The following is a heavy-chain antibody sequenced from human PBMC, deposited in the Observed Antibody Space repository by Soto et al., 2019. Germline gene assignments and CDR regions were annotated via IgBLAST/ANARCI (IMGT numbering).Heavy chain of an antibody. V-gene: IGHV3-15*07. Sequence: EVQLVDSGGGLVKPGGSLRLSCEASGFSVSKAWMNWVRQAPGKGLECVGRIKTRDEGETTNYAAPVKGRFTISRDDSKNTLYLQMNSLKTEDTAVYYCTTGSVEGFWGQGTTVTVSS. D-gene: IGHD2-15*01. CDR3: TTGSVEGF. J-gene: IGHJ6*02. CDR2: IKTRDEGETT. CDR1: GFSVSKAW.